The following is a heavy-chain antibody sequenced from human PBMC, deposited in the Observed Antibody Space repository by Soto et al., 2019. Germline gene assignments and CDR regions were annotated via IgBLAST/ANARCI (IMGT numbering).Heavy chain of an antibody. CDR2: ISAYNGNT. D-gene: IGHD2-2*02. CDR1: GYTFTSYG. Sequence: ASVKVSCKASGYTFTSYGISWVRQAPGQGLEWMGWISAYNGNTNYAQKLQGRVTMTTDTSTSTAYMELRSLRSDDTAVYYCARAGCSSTSCYIGYYYYYYMDVWGKGTTVTVSS. J-gene: IGHJ6*03. CDR3: ARAGCSSTSCYIGYYYYYYMDV. V-gene: IGHV1-18*01.